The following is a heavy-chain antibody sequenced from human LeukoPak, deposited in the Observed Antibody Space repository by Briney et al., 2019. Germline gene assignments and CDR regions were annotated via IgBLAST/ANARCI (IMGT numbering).Heavy chain of an antibody. CDR3: ATRSGGTTVTTWEFDY. D-gene: IGHD4-17*01. V-gene: IGHV3-11*06. CDR1: GFTFSDYY. Sequence: PGGSLRLSCAASGFTFSDYYMSWIRQAPGKGLEWVSYISSSSSYTNYADSVKGRFIISRDNAKNSLYLQMNSLRAEDTAVYYCATRSGGTTVTTWEFDYWGQGTLVTVSS. CDR2: ISSSSSYT. J-gene: IGHJ4*02.